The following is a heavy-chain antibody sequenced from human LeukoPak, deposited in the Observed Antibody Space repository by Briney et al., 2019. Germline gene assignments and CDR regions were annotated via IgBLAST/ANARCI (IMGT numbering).Heavy chain of an antibody. V-gene: IGHV3-11*03. J-gene: IGHJ4*02. D-gene: IGHD2-21*02. CDR1: GFTFSDYY. CDR3: ARGTVTAPDY. CDR2: ISSSSCYT. Sequence: GGSLRLSCAASGFTFSDYYMSWIRQAPGKGLEWVSYISSSSCYTYYADSVKGRFTISRDNSKNTLYLQMNRLRPEDTAVYYCARGTVTAPDYWGQGTLVTVSS.